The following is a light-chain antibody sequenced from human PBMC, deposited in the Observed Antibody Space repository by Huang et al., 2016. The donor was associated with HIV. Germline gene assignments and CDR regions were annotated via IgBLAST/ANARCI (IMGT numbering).Light chain of an antibody. CDR2: AAS. V-gene: IGKV1-9*01. Sequence: IQLTQSPSSLSASVGDRVTITCRASQDIINSLVWYQHSPGQAPKVLIYAASSLQSGVPSRYSGSGSGTDFTLTISNLQPDDFATYYCQQLHSYPITFGQGTRLEIK. J-gene: IGKJ5*01. CDR3: QQLHSYPIT. CDR1: QDIINS.